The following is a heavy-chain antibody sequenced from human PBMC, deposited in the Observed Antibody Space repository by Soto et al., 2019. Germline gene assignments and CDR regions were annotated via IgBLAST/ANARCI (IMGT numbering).Heavy chain of an antibody. CDR1: GFTFSSYG. Sequence: QVQLVESGGGVVQPGRSLRLSCAASGFTFSSYGMHWVRQAPGKGLEWVAVISYDGSNKYYADSVKGRFTISRDNSKNTLYLQMNSLRAEDTAVYYCAKVGSVNYYDSSGYYYRAEYFQHWGQGTLVTVSS. J-gene: IGHJ1*01. V-gene: IGHV3-30*18. CDR3: AKVGSVNYYDSSGYYYRAEYFQH. D-gene: IGHD3-22*01. CDR2: ISYDGSNK.